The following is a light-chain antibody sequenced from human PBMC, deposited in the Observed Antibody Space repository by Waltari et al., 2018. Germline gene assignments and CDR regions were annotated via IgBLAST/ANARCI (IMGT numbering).Light chain of an antibody. CDR2: EVT. V-gene: IGLV2-23*02. CDR3: FSYAGRFSFV. Sequence: QSALTQPASVSGSPGQSITISCAGTANDVGNYNLVSWYQQHPGKAPKLIIYEVTKRPSGVSNRFSASKSGIAASLTISGLQAEDEAEYYCFSYAGRFSFVFGTGTQVTV. J-gene: IGLJ1*01. CDR1: ANDVGNYNL.